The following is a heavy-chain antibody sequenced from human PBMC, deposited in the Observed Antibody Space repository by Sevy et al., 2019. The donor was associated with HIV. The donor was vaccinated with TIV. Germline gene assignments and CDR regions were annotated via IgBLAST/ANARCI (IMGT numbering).Heavy chain of an antibody. CDR2: KSYDGSNK. CDR1: GFTFSSYA. CDR3: ARDDRPYSSGWPGVDY. Sequence: GGSLRLSCAASGFTFSSYAMHWVRQAPGKGLEWVADKSYDGSNKYYADSVKGRFTISRDNSKNTLYLQMNSLRAEDTAVYYCARDDRPYSSGWPGVDYWGQGTLVTVSS. V-gene: IGHV3-30-3*01. D-gene: IGHD6-19*01. J-gene: IGHJ4*02.